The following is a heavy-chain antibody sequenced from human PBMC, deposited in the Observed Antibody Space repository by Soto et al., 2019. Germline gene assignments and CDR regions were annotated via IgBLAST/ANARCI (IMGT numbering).Heavy chain of an antibody. V-gene: IGHV3-30*18. CDR1: GFTFSSYG. J-gene: IGHJ4*02. CDR2: ISYDGSNI. CDR3: AKDAGGDFDY. Sequence: QVQLVESGGGVVQPGRSLRLSCAASGFTFSSYGMHWVRQAPGKGLEWVAVISYDGSNIYYADSVKGRFTISRDNSKNTLYLQMNSLRAEDTAVYYCAKDAGGDFDYWGQGTLVTVSS. D-gene: IGHD2-8*02.